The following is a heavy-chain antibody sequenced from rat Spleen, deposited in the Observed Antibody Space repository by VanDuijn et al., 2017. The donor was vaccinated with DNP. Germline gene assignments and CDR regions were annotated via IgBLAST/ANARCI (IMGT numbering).Heavy chain of an antibody. CDR1: GFSLTSYS. V-gene: IGHV2-34*01. CDR3: TLTYFSGWFPY. Sequence: QVQLKESGPGLVQPSETLSLTCTVSGFSLTSYSVSWVRQPSGKSPEWLGRMWHDGDTAYNSPLKSRLRIRRDTSKNQFFLQMNSLQTDDTGTYYCTLTYFSGWFPYWGQGTLVTVSS. D-gene: IGHD1-1*01. J-gene: IGHJ3*01. CDR2: MWHDGDT.